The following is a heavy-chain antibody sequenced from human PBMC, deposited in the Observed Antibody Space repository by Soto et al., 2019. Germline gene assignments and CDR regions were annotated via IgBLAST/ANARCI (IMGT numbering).Heavy chain of an antibody. CDR1: GFTFSSSA. CDR3: ANDKKAAGTS. D-gene: IGHD6-13*01. Sequence: PEWSLGLSCASSGFTFSSSAMIWVRHAPGKGLELVSAISGSCCSTYDAYSLEGRFTIAGYNSKNTLYLQMTILRAEDTAVYYSANDKKAAGTSWGQEPLATVSS. J-gene: IGHJ5*02. CDR2: ISGSCCST. V-gene: IGHV3-23*01.